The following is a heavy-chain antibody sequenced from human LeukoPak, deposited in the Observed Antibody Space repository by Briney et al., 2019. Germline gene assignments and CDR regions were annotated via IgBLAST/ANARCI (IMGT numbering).Heavy chain of an antibody. V-gene: IGHV4-34*01. CDR2: INHSGST. CDR1: GGSFSGYY. J-gene: IGHJ6*02. CDR3: ARARVVYGGNFVGLYYGMDV. D-gene: IGHD4-23*01. Sequence: SETLSLTCAVYGGSFSGYYWSWIRQPPGKGLEWIGEINHSGSTNYNPSLKSRVTISVDTSKNQFPLKLSSVTAADMAVYYCARARVVYGGNFVGLYYGMDVWGQGTTVTVSS.